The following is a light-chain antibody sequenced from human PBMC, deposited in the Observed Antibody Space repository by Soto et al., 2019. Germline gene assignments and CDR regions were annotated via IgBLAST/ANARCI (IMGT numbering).Light chain of an antibody. Sequence: QSVLTQPPSASGTPGQTVTISCSGSTSNIGSHYVHWYQQLPGTAPKLLIHRINQRPSGVPDRFSGSKSGTSASLAISGLRSEDEADYYCAVWDDSLRGWVFGGGTKVTVL. CDR2: RIN. J-gene: IGLJ3*02. V-gene: IGLV1-47*01. CDR1: TSNIGSHY. CDR3: AVWDDSLRGWV.